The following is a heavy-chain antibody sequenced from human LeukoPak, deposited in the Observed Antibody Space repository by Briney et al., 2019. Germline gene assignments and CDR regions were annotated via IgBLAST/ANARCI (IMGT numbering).Heavy chain of an antibody. D-gene: IGHD3-22*01. CDR3: ARGVSGYSPRLPFDY. Sequence: ASVKVSCKASGYIFTGYYMHWVRQAPGQGLEWMGWINPNSGGTNYAQKFQGRVTMTRDTSISTAYMELSRLRSDDTAVYYCARGVSGYSPRLPFDYWGQGTLVTVSS. CDR2: INPNSGGT. CDR1: GYIFTGYY. J-gene: IGHJ4*02. V-gene: IGHV1-2*02.